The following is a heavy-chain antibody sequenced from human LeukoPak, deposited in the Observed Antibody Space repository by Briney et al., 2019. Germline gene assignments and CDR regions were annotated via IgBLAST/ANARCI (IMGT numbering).Heavy chain of an antibody. CDR1: GGSIYSSY. D-gene: IGHD6-13*01. CDR2: VYYTGST. V-gene: IGHV4-59*01. CDR3: AREEGSSWSAFDY. J-gene: IGHJ4*02. Sequence: SETLSLSCKVSGGSIYSSYWTWIRQPPGKGLEWIGYVYYTGSTSYNPSLKSRVLMSLDTSKDQFSLILASVTAADTAVYYCAREEGSSWSAFDYWGQGNLVTVSS.